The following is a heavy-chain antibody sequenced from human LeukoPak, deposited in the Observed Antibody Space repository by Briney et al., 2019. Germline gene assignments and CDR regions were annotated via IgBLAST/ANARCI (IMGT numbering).Heavy chain of an antibody. CDR3: AREGVSSNWNNWYFDL. CDR2: IKPDGSEK. D-gene: IGHD1-1*01. V-gene: IGHV3-7*01. CDR1: GGSISSSSYY. Sequence: ETLSLTCTVSGGSISSSSYYWGWIRQPPGKGLEWVANIKPDGSEKYYVDSVKGRFTISRGNAKNSLYLQMSSLRAEDTAVYYCAREGVSSNWNNWYFDLWGRGTLVTVSS. J-gene: IGHJ2*01.